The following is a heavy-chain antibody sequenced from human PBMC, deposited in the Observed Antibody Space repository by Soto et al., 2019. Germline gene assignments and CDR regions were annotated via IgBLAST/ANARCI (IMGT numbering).Heavy chain of an antibody. CDR1: GYSFTTYW. CDR2: IDPTDSYT. CDR3: ARLTGARDGFDY. Sequence: GESLKISCKGSGYSFTTYWISWVRQMPGKALEWMGRIDPTDSYTNYSPSFQGHVSISVDRSISTAYLQWSSLKASDTSMYYCARLTGARDGFDYWGQGTLVTVSS. V-gene: IGHV5-10-1*01. D-gene: IGHD1-20*01. J-gene: IGHJ4*02.